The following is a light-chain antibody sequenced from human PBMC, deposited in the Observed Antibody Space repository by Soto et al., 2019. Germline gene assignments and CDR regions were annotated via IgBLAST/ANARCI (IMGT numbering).Light chain of an antibody. CDR1: SSDVGSYNL. Sequence: QSALTQPASVSGSPGQSITISCTGTSSDVGSYNLVSWYQQRPGKAPKLLIFEGNKRPSGVPDRFSGSKSGTSASLAITGLQAEDEADYFCQSYDSSLSGYVFGTGTKLTVL. V-gene: IGLV2-14*02. CDR2: EGN. CDR3: QSYDSSLSGYV. J-gene: IGLJ1*01.